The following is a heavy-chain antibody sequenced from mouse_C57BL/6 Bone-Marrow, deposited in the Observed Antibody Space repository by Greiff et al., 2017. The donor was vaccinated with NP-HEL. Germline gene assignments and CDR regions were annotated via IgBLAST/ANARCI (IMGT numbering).Heavy chain of an antibody. CDR2: IRLKSDNYAT. Sequence: EVKVVESGGGLVQPGGSMKLSCVASGFTFSNYWMNWVRQSPEKGLEWVAQIRLKSDNYATHYAESVKGRFTISRDDSKSSVYLQMNNLRAEDTGIYYCTAGGGEGYWYFDVWGTGATVTVAS. CDR1: GFTFSNYW. CDR3: TAGGGEGYWYFDV. J-gene: IGHJ1*03. V-gene: IGHV6-3*01.